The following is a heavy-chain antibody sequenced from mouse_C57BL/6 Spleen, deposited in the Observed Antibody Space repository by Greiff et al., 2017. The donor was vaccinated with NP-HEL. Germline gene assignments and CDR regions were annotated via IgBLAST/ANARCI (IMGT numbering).Heavy chain of an antibody. Sequence: VHVKQSGAELVRPGASVKLSCTASGFNIKDYYMHWVKQRPEQGLEWIGRIDPEDGDTEYAPKFQGKATMTADTSSNTAYLQLSSLTSEDTAVYYCTTSNYGAMDYWGQGTSVTVSS. CDR1: GFNIKDYY. J-gene: IGHJ4*01. CDR2: IDPEDGDT. V-gene: IGHV14-1*01. D-gene: IGHD2-5*01. CDR3: TTSNYGAMDY.